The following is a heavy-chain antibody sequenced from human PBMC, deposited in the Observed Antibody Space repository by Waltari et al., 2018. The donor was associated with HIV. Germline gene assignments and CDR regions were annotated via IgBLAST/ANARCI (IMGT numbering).Heavy chain of an antibody. J-gene: IGHJ4*02. D-gene: IGHD6-19*01. CDR2: LNRDSDNI. CDR3: VRGDRSGWYGIFDF. V-gene: IGHV3-11*01. Sequence: VQLVESGGGLVKPGGSLRLSCVAYGFVFCDHFMGWIRQAPGKGPEWLSNLNRDSDNICYGDSVKGRFTISRDNSKNSLDLEMNNVRGDDTAIYYCVRGDRSGWYGIFDFWGQGTRVTVSS. CDR1: GFVFCDHF.